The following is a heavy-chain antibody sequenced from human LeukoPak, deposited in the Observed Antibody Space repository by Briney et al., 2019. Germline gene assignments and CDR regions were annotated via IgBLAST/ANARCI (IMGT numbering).Heavy chain of an antibody. CDR2: MNPNSGNT. CDR3: ARDSASGSHRTS. CDR1: GYTFTGYD. D-gene: IGHD3-10*01. V-gene: IGHV1-8*01. J-gene: IGHJ5*02. Sequence: GASVKVSCKASGYTFTGYDINWVRQAIGQGLEWMGWMNPNSGNTGYAQKFQGRVTMTRNTSIGTAYMELSSLRSEDTAVYYCARDSASGSHRTSWGRGTLVTVSS.